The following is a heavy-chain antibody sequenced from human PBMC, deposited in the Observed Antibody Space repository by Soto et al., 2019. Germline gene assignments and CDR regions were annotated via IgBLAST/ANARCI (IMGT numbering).Heavy chain of an antibody. D-gene: IGHD3-16*01. CDR3: ARTYYDYVWGSRSNWFDP. CDR1: GGSISSGDHF. V-gene: IGHV4-30-4*01. CDR2: ISHSGST. J-gene: IGHJ5*02. Sequence: QVQLQESGPGLVKPSQPLSLTCTVSGGSISSGDHFWSWIRQPPGKGLEWIGFISHSGSTHDNPSLKSRVIMSVDTSKNQFSLKLTSVTAADTAVYYCARTYYDYVWGSRSNWFDPWGQGILVTVSS.